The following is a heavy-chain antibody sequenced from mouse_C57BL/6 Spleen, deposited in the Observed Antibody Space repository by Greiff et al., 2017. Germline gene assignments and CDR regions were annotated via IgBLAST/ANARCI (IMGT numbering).Heavy chain of an antibody. D-gene: IGHD2-2*01. CDR3: ATSTMVTRFAY. CDR2: IYPGDGAT. CDR1: GYAFSSSW. Sequence: QVQLQQSGPELVKPGASVKISCKASGYAFSSSWMNWVKQRPGKGLEWIGRIYPGDGATNYNGKFKGKATLTADKSSSTAYMQLSSLTSKDSAVXFCATSTMVTRFAYWGQGTLVTVSA. V-gene: IGHV1-82*01. J-gene: IGHJ3*01.